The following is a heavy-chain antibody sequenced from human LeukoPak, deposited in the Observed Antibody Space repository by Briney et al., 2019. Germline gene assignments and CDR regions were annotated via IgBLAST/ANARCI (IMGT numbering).Heavy chain of an antibody. CDR1: GYSFTSYW. V-gene: IGHV5-51*01. D-gene: IGHD6-19*01. Sequence: GESLKISCKGSGYSFTSYWIGWVRQMPGKGLEWMGIIYPGDSDTRYSPSFQGQVTISADKSISTAYLQWSSLKASDTAMYYCARVQIRYSSGWRDAFDIWGQGTMVTVSS. J-gene: IGHJ3*02. CDR2: IYPGDSDT. CDR3: ARVQIRYSSGWRDAFDI.